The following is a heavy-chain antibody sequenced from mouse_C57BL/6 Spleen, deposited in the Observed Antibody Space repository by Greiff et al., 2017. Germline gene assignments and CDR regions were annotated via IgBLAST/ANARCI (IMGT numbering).Heavy chain of an antibody. CDR3: TRKASTVVGTRYFDV. J-gene: IGHJ1*03. D-gene: IGHD1-1*01. Sequence: VKLMESGAELVRPGASVTLSCKASGYTFTDYEMHWVKQTPVHGLEWIGAIDPETGGTAYNQKFKGKAILTADKSSSTAYMELRRLTSEDSDVDDCTRKASTVVGTRYFDVWGTGTTVTVSS. CDR2: IDPETGGT. CDR1: GYTFTDYE. V-gene: IGHV1-15*01.